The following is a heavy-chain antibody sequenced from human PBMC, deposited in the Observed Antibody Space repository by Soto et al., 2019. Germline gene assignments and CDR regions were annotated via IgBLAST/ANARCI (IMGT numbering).Heavy chain of an antibody. CDR2: IIPIFGTA. CDR1: GGTFSSYA. J-gene: IGHJ6*02. Sequence: QVQLVQSGAEVKKPGSSVKVSCKASGGTFSSYAISWVRQAPGQGLEWMGGIIPIFGTANYAQKFQGRVTITADKSTSTAYMELSSLRSEDTAVYYCARWENSEWLPMPPYYYYYGMDVWGQGTTVTVSS. D-gene: IGHD3-3*01. CDR3: ARWENSEWLPMPPYYYYYGMDV. V-gene: IGHV1-69*06.